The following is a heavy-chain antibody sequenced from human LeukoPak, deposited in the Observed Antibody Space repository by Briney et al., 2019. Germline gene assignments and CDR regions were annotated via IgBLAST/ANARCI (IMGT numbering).Heavy chain of an antibody. J-gene: IGHJ4*02. CDR1: GFTFSSHW. CDR3: ASDREYYYGSGSFDY. CDR2: IKQDGSEK. D-gene: IGHD3-10*01. Sequence: GGSLRLSCAASGFTFSSHWMSWVRQAPGKGLEWVANIKQDGSEKYYVDSVKGRFTISRDNAKNSLYLQMNSLRAEDTAVYYCASDREYYYGSGSFDYWGQGTLVTVSS. V-gene: IGHV3-7*04.